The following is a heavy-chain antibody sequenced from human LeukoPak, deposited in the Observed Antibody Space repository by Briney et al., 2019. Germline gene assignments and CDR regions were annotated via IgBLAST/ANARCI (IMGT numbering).Heavy chain of an antibody. J-gene: IGHJ6*02. CDR3: ARDLGFGELSYYYYYGMDV. V-gene: IGHV3-48*04. CDR2: ISSSGSTI. D-gene: IGHD3-10*01. Sequence: PGGSLRLSCAASGFTFSSYGMHWVRQAPGKGLEWVSYISSSGSTIYYADSVKGRFTISRDNAKNSLYLQMNSLRAEDTAVYYCARDLGFGELSYYYYYGMDVWGQGTTVTVSS. CDR1: GFTFSSYG.